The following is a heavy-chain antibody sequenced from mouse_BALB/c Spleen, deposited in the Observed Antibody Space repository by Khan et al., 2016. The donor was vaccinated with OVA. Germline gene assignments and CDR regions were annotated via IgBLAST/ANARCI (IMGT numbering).Heavy chain of an antibody. CDR2: ISSIGST. CDR3: ARLGPGFAY. CDR1: GYSITSDYA. D-gene: IGHD4-1*01. J-gene: IGHJ3*01. Sequence: EVQLQESGPGLVKPSQSLSLTCTVTGYSITSDYAWNWIRQFPGNKLEWMGYISSIGSTSYNPSLKSRISITRDTSKNQFFLQLNSVTTEDTATYYCARLGPGFAYWGQGTLVTVSA. V-gene: IGHV3-2*02.